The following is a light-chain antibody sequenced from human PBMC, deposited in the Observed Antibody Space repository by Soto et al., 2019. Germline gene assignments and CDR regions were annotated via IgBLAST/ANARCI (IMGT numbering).Light chain of an antibody. CDR1: QSVSSY. CDR3: QQRSNWPPGLT. CDR2: DAS. Sequence: EIVLTQSPATLSLSPGERATLSCRASQSVSSYLAWYQQKPGQAPRLLIYDASNRATGIPVRFSCSGSGTDFTLTISSLEPEDFAVYYCQQRSNWPPGLTFGGGTKVEIK. V-gene: IGKV3-11*01. J-gene: IGKJ4*01.